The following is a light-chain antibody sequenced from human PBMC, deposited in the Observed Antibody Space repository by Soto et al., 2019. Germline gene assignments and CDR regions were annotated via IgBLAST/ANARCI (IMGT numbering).Light chain of an antibody. CDR2: DNN. Sequence: QSVLTQPPSVSAAPGQKVTISCFGSSSNIGNQFVSWYQQLPGTAPKLLIYDNNKRPSGIPDRFSGSKSGTSATLGIAGLQTGDEADYYCGSWDSSLTGVVFGGGTKLTVL. J-gene: IGLJ2*01. CDR1: SSNIGNQF. V-gene: IGLV1-51*01. CDR3: GSWDSSLTGVV.